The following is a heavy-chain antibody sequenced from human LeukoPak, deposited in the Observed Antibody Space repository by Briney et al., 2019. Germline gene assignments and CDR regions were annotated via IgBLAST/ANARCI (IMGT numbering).Heavy chain of an antibody. D-gene: IGHD3-10*01. CDR1: GFTFSDYA. CDR2: IYSGGST. Sequence: GGSLRLSCAASGFTFSDYAMSWVRQAPGKGLEWVSVIYSGGSTYYADSVKGRFTISRDNSKNTLYLQMNSLRAEDTAVYYCARDRGRGFDYWGQGTLVTVSS. J-gene: IGHJ4*02. CDR3: ARDRGRGFDY. V-gene: IGHV3-53*01.